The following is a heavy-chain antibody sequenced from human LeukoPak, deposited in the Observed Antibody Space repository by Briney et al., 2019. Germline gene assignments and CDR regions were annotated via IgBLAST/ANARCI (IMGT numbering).Heavy chain of an antibody. V-gene: IGHV4-39*01. CDR2: VYYSGTT. D-gene: IGHD3-9*01. Sequence: SETLSLTCTVSGGSISSSSFYWGWIRQAPGKGLEWVASVYYSGTTYYNPSLKSRVTISADTSKKRFSLKLSSVTAADTAVYYCTRGSYDVLTGYSTLGEFWGQGTLVIVSS. J-gene: IGHJ4*02. CDR3: TRGSYDVLTGYSTLGEF. CDR1: GGSISSSSFY.